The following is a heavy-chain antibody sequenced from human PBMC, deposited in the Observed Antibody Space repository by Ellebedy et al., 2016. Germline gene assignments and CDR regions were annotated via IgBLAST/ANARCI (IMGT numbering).Heavy chain of an antibody. CDR1: GGSVSSDY. CDR3: AKWNGGWYAFEV. V-gene: IGHV4-59*02. CDR2: VFHTGTT. J-gene: IGHJ3*01. Sequence: SETLSLTCNVSGGSVSSDYWNWIRRPPGKGLEWIGYVFHTGTTNYNPSLKSRVTMSVDTSKSQFSLRLTSVTAADTAIYYCAKWNGGWYAFEVWGQGTMVTVSS. D-gene: IGHD6-19*01.